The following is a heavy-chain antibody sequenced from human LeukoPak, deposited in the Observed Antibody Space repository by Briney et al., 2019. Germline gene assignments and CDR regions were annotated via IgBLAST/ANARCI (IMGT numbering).Heavy chain of an antibody. D-gene: IGHD3-9*01. V-gene: IGHV3-30-3*02. Sequence: PGGSLRLSCTDSGFNFGDYAMSWFRQAPGKGLEWVAVISYDGSNTFYADSVKGRFTISRDNSKNTLYLQMNSLRAEDTAVYYCAKPRLNIWLLFQYFDYWGQGTLVTVSS. CDR2: ISYDGSNT. CDR1: GFNFGDYA. J-gene: IGHJ4*02. CDR3: AKPRLNIWLLFQYFDY.